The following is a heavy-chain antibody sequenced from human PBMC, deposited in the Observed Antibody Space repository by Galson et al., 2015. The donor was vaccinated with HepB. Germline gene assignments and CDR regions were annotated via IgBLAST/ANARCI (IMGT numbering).Heavy chain of an antibody. J-gene: IGHJ6*02. CDR2: IWSDGSNQ. V-gene: IGHV3-33*01. CDR1: GFTFRTYG. Sequence: SLRLSCAASGFTFRTYGMYWVRQAPGKGLQWVAVIWSDGSNQYYADSVKGRLTISRDNSKNTVYLQLNSLRAEDTAVYYCARESNYAAYYVMDVWGQGTTVTASS. D-gene: IGHD2-15*01. CDR3: ARESNYAAYYVMDV.